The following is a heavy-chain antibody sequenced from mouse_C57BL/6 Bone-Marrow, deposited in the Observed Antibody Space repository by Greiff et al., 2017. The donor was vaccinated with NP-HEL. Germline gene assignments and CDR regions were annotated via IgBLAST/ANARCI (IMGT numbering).Heavy chain of an antibody. CDR3: ARENYGSSPWFAY. V-gene: IGHV1-80*01. J-gene: IGHJ3*01. CDR2: IYPGDGDT. D-gene: IGHD1-1*01. CDR1: GYAFSSYW. Sequence: VQLQQSGAELVKPGASVKISCKASGYAFSSYWMNWVKQRPGQGLEWIGQIYPGDGDTNYNGKFKGKATLTADKSSSTAYMQLSSLTSEDSAVYFCARENYGSSPWFAYWGQGTLVTVSA.